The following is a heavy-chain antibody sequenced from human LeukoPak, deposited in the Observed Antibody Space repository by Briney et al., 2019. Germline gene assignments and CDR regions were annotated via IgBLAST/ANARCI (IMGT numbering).Heavy chain of an antibody. CDR2: INPDGGST. D-gene: IGHD2-15*01. J-gene: IGHJ4*02. Sequence: GASVKVSCKASGYTFTSYYMHWVRQAPGQGLEWMGIINPDGGSTTYAQNFQGRVTMTRDTSTSTVYMELSSLRSEDTAVYYCARAIGYSRPFDYWGQGTLVTVSS. V-gene: IGHV1-46*01. CDR3: ARAIGYSRPFDY. CDR1: GYTFTSYY.